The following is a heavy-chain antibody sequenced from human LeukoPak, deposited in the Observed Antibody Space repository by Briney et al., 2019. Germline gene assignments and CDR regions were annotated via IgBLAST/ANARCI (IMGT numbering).Heavy chain of an antibody. V-gene: IGHV4-34*01. Sequence: SETLSLTCAVYGGSFSGYYWSWIRQPPGKGLEWIGEINHSGSTNYNPSLKSRVTISVDTSKNQFFLKLSSVTAADTAVYYCARGFSATTFDYWGQGTLVTVSS. D-gene: IGHD1-14*01. CDR3: ARGFSATTFDY. CDR2: INHSGST. J-gene: IGHJ4*02. CDR1: GGSFSGYY.